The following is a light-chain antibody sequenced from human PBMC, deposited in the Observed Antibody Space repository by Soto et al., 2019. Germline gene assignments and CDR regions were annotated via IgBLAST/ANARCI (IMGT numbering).Light chain of an antibody. V-gene: IGLV1-44*01. J-gene: IGLJ1*01. CDR2: SNN. CDR1: RSNIGSNP. CDR3: AAWDDSLYGLV. Sequence: QSVLTQPPSASGAPGQRVTISCTGSRSNIGSNPVNWYQQLPGTTPNLLIDSNNKQPSGGPDRCSGSRSGTSAALAISGRQSEDEADYYCAAWDDSLYGLVFGTGTKVTVL.